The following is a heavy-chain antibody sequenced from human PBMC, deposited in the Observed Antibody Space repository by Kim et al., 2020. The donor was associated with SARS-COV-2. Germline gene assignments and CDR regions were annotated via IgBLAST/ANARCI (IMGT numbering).Heavy chain of an antibody. D-gene: IGHD1-26*01. CDR2: GSEE. Sequence: GSEENYGDHVKGRFTISRDNATNSLYLQMNSLRVDDTAVYYCARGSYNFDYWGQGTLVPVSS. V-gene: IGHV3-7*03. CDR3: ARGSYNFDY. J-gene: IGHJ4*02.